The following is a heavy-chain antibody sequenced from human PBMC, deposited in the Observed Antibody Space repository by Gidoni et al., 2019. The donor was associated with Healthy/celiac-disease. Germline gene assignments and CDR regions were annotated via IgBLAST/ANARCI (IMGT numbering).Heavy chain of an antibody. J-gene: IGHJ4*02. CDR2: ISYDGSNK. CDR1: GFTFSSYG. CDR3: AKDGGKRYYYDSSGYIH. V-gene: IGHV3-30*18. Sequence: QVQLVESGGGVVQPGRSLRLSCAAPGFTFSSYGMHWVRQAPGKGLEWLAVISYDGSNKYYADSVKGRFTISRDNSKNTLYLQMNSLRAEDTAVYYCAKDGGKRYYYDSSGYIHWGQGTLVTVSS. D-gene: IGHD3-22*01.